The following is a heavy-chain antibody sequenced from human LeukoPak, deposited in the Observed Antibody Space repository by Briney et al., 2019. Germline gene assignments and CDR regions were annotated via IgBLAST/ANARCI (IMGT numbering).Heavy chain of an antibody. D-gene: IGHD1-1*01. V-gene: IGHV3-30*03. J-gene: IGHJ4*02. Sequence: GGSLRLSCAASGFTFSSYGMHWVRQAPGKGLEWVAVISYDGSNKYYADSVKGRFTISRDNSKNTLYLQMNSLRAEDTAVYYCATYRGYPVDYWGQGTLVTVSS. CDR2: ISYDGSNK. CDR1: GFTFSSYG. CDR3: ATYRGYPVDY.